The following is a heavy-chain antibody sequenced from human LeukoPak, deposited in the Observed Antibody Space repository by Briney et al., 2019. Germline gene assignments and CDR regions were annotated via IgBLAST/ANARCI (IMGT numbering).Heavy chain of an antibody. CDR3: ARVHMARWFDP. D-gene: IGHD2-21*01. Sequence: PSETLSLTCTVSGGSISTYYWSWIRQPPGKGLEWIGYIYHSGSTYYNPSLKSRVTISVDRSKNQFSLKLSSVTAADTAVYYCARVHMARWFDPWGQGTLVTVSS. V-gene: IGHV4-59*12. CDR1: GGSISTYY. CDR2: IYHSGST. J-gene: IGHJ5*02.